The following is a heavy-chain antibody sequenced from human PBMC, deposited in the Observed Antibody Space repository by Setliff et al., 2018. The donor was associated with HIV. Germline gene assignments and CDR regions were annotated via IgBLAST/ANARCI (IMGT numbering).Heavy chain of an antibody. CDR1: GFTFTDYG. V-gene: IGHV3-30*02. J-gene: IGHJ3*02. CDR2: IRYDGSKK. CDR3: AKGDYYDTTYDAFDI. Sequence: GGSLRLSCAASGFTFTDYGMNWVRQAPGKGLEWVAFIRYDGSKKYYADSVKGRITISRDTSKNTLYLQMNSLRAEDTAVYYCAKGDYYDTTYDAFDIWGQGTMVTVSS. D-gene: IGHD3-22*01.